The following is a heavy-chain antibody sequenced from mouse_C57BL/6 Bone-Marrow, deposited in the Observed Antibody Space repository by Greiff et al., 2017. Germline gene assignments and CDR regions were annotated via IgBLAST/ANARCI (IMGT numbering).Heavy chain of an antibody. V-gene: IGHV5-12*01. Sequence: DVKLVESGGGLVQPGGSLKLSCAASGFTFSDYYMYWVRQTPEKRLEWVAYISNGGGSTYYPDTVKGRFTISRDNAKNTLYLQMSRLKSEDTAMYYCARHASTIWFAYWGQGTLVTVSA. J-gene: IGHJ3*01. CDR1: GFTFSDYY. CDR2: ISNGGGST. D-gene: IGHD2-1*01. CDR3: ARHASTIWFAY.